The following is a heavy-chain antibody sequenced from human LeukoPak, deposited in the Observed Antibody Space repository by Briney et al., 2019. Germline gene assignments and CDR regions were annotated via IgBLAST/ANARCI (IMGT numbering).Heavy chain of an antibody. CDR2: MSGGGSNA. Sequence: GGSLRLSCTTSGFIFNNYGMAWVRQAPGKGLEWVSSMSGGGSNAQHADSVKGRLTISRDSKNTLYLDTDSLRADDTAVYFCAKRGGYDYGSHFASWGQGVLVTVSS. V-gene: IGHV3-23*01. J-gene: IGHJ4*02. CDR3: AKRGGYDYGSHFAS. D-gene: IGHD3-10*01. CDR1: GFIFNNYG.